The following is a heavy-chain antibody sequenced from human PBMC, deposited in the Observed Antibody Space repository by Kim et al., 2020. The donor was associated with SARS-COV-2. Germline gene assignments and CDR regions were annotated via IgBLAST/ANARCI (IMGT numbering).Heavy chain of an antibody. CDR2: IYHSGGT. D-gene: IGHD6-19*01. Sequence: SETLSLTCAVSGGSISSSNWWSWVRQPPGKGLEWIGEIYHSGGTNYNPSLKSRVTISGDKSKNQFSLKLSSVTAADTAVYYCAREYSSGWYGYYYYGLDVWGQGHTVTVSS. J-gene: IGHJ6*02. CDR1: GGSISSSNW. CDR3: AREYSSGWYGYYYYGLDV. V-gene: IGHV4-4*02.